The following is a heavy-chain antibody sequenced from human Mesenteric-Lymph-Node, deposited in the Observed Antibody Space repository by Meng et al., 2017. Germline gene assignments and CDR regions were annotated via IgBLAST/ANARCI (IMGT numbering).Heavy chain of an antibody. D-gene: IGHD4-17*01. CDR1: GFTFSSYA. V-gene: IGHV3-23*01. CDR2: ISGSGGST. Sequence: GESLKISCAASGFTFSSYAMSWVRQAPGKGLEWVSGISGSGGSTYYADSVKGRFTISRDNSKNTLYLQMNSLRAEDTAVYYCAKSGDYQRPSYFDYWGQGTLVTVSS. CDR3: AKSGDYQRPSYFDY. J-gene: IGHJ4*02.